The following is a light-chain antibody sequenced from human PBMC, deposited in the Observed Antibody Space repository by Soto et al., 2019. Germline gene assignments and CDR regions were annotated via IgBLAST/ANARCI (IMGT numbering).Light chain of an antibody. CDR1: SSEVGGHNF. J-gene: IGLJ2*01. CDR2: EVS. CDR3: SAYAGNNNPVI. V-gene: IGLV2-8*01. Sequence: QSVLTQPPSASGSPGQSVTISCTGTSSEVGGHNFVSWYQQHPGKAPKFLIYEVSKRPSGVPDRFSGSKSGITASLTVSGLQADDEAYYYCSAYAGNNNPVIFGGGTKVTVL.